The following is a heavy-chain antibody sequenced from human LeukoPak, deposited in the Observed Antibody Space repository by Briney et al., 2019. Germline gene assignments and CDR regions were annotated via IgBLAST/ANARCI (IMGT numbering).Heavy chain of an antibody. Sequence: SQTLSLTSAISGDSVSSNSAAWTWIRQSPSRGLEWLGRTYYRSKLYNDYAVSVKSRITINPDTSKNQFSLQLNSVTPEDTAVYYCARASGYDWFDPWGQGTLVTVSS. J-gene: IGHJ5*02. CDR3: ARASGYDWFDP. CDR1: GDSVSSNSAA. CDR2: TYYRSKLYN. D-gene: IGHD5-12*01. V-gene: IGHV6-1*01.